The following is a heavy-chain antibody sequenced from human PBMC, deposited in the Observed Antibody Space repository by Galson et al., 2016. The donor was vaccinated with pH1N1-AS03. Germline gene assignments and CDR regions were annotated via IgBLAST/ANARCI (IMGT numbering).Heavy chain of an antibody. D-gene: IGHD6-19*01. V-gene: IGHV3-7*03. CDR2: INPGGRGL. CDR3: PRFGKNGWDLDS. J-gene: IGHJ4*02. CDR1: GFTFKSYW. Sequence: SLRLSCAASGFTFKSYWMSWVRQAPGKGLEWVATINPGGRGLYYADSLQGRFSISRDDAKNSLYLQMSSLRVDDTAVYYCPRFGKNGWDLDSWGQGTLVSVSS.